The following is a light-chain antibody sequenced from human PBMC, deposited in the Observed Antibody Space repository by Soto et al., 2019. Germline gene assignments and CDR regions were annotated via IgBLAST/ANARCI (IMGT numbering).Light chain of an antibody. J-gene: IGKJ2*01. V-gene: IGKV3-11*01. CDR1: QIVSSY. CDR3: QQRSNWPPYT. CDR2: DAS. Sequence: EIVLTQSPATLSLSPGDGATLSCRARQIVSSYLAWYQQKPGQAPRLLIYDASNRATGIPARFSGSGSGTDFTLTISSPEPEDFAVYYCQQRSNWPPYTFGQGTKLEIK.